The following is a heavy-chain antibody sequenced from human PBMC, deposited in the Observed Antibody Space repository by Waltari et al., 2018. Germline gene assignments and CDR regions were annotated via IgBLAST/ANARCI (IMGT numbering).Heavy chain of an antibody. CDR1: GASTTNYS. CDR3: ARSYDFWSGYPLHY. J-gene: IGHJ4*02. V-gene: IGHV4-59*01. D-gene: IGHD3-3*01. CDR2: IAYRGST. Sequence: QVQLQESGPGLVKPSETLPLICSVPGASTTNYSWSWFRQPPGKGLEWIGYIAYRGSTRYNPSLKSRATISVDTSKKQFSLRLGSVTAADTAIYYCARSYDFWSGYPLHYWGQGTLVTVSS.